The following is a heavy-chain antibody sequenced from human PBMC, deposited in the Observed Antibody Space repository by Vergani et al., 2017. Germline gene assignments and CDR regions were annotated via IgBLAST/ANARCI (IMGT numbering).Heavy chain of an antibody. V-gene: IGHV1-69*08. CDR2: IIPILGIA. J-gene: IGHJ4*02. CDR3: ARDGVGLELKY. D-gene: IGHD1-7*01. CDR1: GGTFSSYT. Sequence: QVQLVQSGAEVKKPGSSVKVSCKASGGTFSSYTISWVRQAPGQGLEWMGRIIPILGIANYAQKFQGRVTITADKSTSTAYMELSSLRSEDTAVYYCARDGVGLELKYWGQGTLVTVSS.